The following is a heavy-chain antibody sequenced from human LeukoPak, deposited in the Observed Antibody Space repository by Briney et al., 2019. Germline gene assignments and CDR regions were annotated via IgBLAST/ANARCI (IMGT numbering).Heavy chain of an antibody. CDR3: ARDLGRRRMEY. Sequence: PSETLSLTCTVSGGSISTRSYYWGWIRQPPGKGLEWIGSIYYSGSTYYNSSLKSRVTISVDTSNNQFSLKLSSVTAADTAVYYCARDLGRRRMEYWGQGTLVTVSS. CDR2: IYYSGST. J-gene: IGHJ4*02. V-gene: IGHV4-39*02. CDR1: GGSISTRSYY. D-gene: IGHD3-16*01.